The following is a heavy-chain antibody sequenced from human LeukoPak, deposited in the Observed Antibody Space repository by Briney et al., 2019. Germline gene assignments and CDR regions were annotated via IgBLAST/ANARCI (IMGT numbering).Heavy chain of an antibody. CDR1: GYSFTNYW. Sequence: GESLKISCKGSGYSFTNYWIGWVRQMPGKGLEWMGIIYPGDSDTRYSPSFQGQVTISADKSISTAYLQWSSLKASDTAMYYCARHRGDDSSGQYYYYYMDVWGEGTTVTISS. CDR2: IYPGDSDT. V-gene: IGHV5-51*01. D-gene: IGHD3-22*01. CDR3: ARHRGDDSSGQYYYYYMDV. J-gene: IGHJ6*03.